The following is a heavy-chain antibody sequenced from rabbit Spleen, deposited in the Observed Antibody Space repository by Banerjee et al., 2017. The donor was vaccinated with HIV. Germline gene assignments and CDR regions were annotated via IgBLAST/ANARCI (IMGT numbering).Heavy chain of an antibody. Sequence: QEQLEESGGGLVQPEGSLTLTCTASGFSFSGRDYMCWVRQAPGKGLEWIACIGTSSGATYYATWAKGRFTISKTSSTTVTLQVTRLTAADTATYFCARDAGTSFSTYGMDLWGQGTLVTVS. J-gene: IGHJ6*01. CDR1: GFSFSGRDY. CDR3: ARDAGTSFSTYGMDL. D-gene: IGHD8-1*01. V-gene: IGHV1S45*01. CDR2: IGTSSGAT.